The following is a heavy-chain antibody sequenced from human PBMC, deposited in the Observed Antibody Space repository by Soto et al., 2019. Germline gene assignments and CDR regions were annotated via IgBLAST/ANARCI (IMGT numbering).Heavy chain of an antibody. CDR2: ISSDGIGK. D-gene: IGHD6-6*01. V-gene: IGHV3-64*01. J-gene: IGHJ6*03. CDR1: GVTFSRYV. Sequence: SLRLSCAASGVTFSRYVMHWVRRAPGKGLECVSVISSDGIGKYYANSVKGRFTISRDNSKNTVYLQMGSLRPEDMAVYYCARRARPDFYYMDVWGKGTTVTVSS. CDR3: ARRARPDFYYMDV.